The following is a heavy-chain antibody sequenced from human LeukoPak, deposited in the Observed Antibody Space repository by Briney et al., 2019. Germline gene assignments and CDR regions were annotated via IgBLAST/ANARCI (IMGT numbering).Heavy chain of an antibody. CDR1: GGSISSYY. CDR3: ARGDTAMATGVFDY. D-gene: IGHD5-18*01. J-gene: IGHJ4*02. V-gene: IGHV4-59*12. CDR2: IYYSGST. Sequence: SETLSLTCTVSGGSISSYYWSWIRQPPGKGLEWIGYIYYSGSTNYNPSLKSRVTISVDTSKNQFSLKLSSVTAADTAVYYCARGDTAMATGVFDYWGQGTLVTVSS.